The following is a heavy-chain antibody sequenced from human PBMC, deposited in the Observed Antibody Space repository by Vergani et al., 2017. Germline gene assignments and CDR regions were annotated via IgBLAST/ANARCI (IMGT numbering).Heavy chain of an antibody. CDR2: IIPIFGTA. V-gene: IGHV1-69*18. D-gene: IGHD5-18*01. Sequence: QVQLVQSGAEVKKPGSSVKVSCKASGGTFSSYAISWVRQAPGQGLEWMGRIIPIFGTANYAQKFQGRVTITADESTSTAYMDLSGLRSEDTAVYYCASYGGYSYGPYGMDVWGQGTTVTVSS. CDR3: ASYGGYSYGPYGMDV. J-gene: IGHJ6*02. CDR1: GGTFSSYA.